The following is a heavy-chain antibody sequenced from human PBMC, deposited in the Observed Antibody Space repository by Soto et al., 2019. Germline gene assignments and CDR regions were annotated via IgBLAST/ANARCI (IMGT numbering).Heavy chain of an antibody. CDR3: AREVVPAAIDY. J-gene: IGHJ4*02. V-gene: IGHV1-69*13. D-gene: IGHD2-2*01. CDR1: GCTFSSYA. Sequence: ASVKVSCKASGCTFSSYAISCVRQAPGQGLEWMGGIIPIFGTANYAQKFQGRVTITADESTSTAYMELSSLRSEDTAVYYCAREVVPAAIDYWGQGTLVTVSS. CDR2: IIPIFGTA.